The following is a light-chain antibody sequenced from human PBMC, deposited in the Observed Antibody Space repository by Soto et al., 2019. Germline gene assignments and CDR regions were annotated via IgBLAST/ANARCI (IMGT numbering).Light chain of an antibody. Sequence: SYELTQTPSVSVAPGKTARITCAGTNIESKRVHWYQQKPGQAPVVVIYDDSDRPSGIPERISGSNSGNTATLTITRVEAGDEADYYCQVWDSSSDHKVFGGGTKLTVL. CDR3: QVWDSSSDHKV. CDR2: DDS. CDR1: NIESKR. V-gene: IGLV3-21*04. J-gene: IGLJ2*01.